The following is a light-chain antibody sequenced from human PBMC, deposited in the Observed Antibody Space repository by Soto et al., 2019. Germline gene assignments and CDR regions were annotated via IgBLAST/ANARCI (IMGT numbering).Light chain of an antibody. CDR1: SSDVGGYNY. CDR3: SSYTSSSLWV. V-gene: IGLV2-14*01. Sequence: QSALTQPASVSGSPGQSITISCTGTSSDVGGYNYVSWYQQHPGKAPKLMIYDVSNRPSGVSNRFSGYKSGNTASLTISGLQAEDEADYYCSSYTSSSLWVFGGGTKLTVL. J-gene: IGLJ3*02. CDR2: DVS.